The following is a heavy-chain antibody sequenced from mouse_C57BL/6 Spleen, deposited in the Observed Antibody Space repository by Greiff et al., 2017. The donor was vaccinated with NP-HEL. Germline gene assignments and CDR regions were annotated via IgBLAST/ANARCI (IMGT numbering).Heavy chain of an antibody. CDR3: ARMRYYCSSTYAMDY. V-gene: IGHV1-55*01. CDR1: GYTFTSYW. CDR2: IYPGSGST. Sequence: QVQLQQPGAELVKPGASVKMSCKASGYTFTSYWITWVKQRPGQGLEWIGDIYPGSGSTNYNEKFKSKATLTVDTSSSTAYMQLSSLTSEDSAVYYCARMRYYCSSTYAMDYWGQGTSVTVSS. J-gene: IGHJ4*01. D-gene: IGHD1-1*01.